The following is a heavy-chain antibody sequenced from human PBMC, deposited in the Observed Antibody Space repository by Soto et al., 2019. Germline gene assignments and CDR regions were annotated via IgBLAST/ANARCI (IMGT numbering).Heavy chain of an antibody. CDR3: ARGLLWFGEYSYYYYGMDV. V-gene: IGHV3-30-3*01. J-gene: IGHJ6*02. CDR2: ISYDGSNK. CDR1: GFTFSSYA. D-gene: IGHD3-10*01. Sequence: ESGGGVVQPGRSLRLSCAASGFTFSSYAMHWVRQAPGKGLEWVAVISYDGSNKYYADSVKGRFTISRDNSKNTLYLQMNSLRAEDTAVYYCARGLLWFGEYSYYYYGMDVWGQGTTVTVSS.